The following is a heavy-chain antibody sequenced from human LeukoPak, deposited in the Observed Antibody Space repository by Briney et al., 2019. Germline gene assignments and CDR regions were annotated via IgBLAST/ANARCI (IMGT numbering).Heavy chain of an antibody. J-gene: IGHJ4*02. CDR3: ARDGGGITFGGVIVRPDY. CDR2: INPNSGGT. V-gene: IGHV1-2*06. CDR1: GYTFTGYY. Sequence: ASVKVSCKASGYTFTGYYMHWVRQAPGLGLEWMGRINPNSGGTNYAQKFQGRVTMTRDTSISTAYMELSRLRSDDTAVYYCARDGGGITFGGVIVRPDYWGQGTLVTVSS. D-gene: IGHD3-16*02.